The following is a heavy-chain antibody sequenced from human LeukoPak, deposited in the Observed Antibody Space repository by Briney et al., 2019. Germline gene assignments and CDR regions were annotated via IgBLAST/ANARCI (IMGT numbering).Heavy chain of an antibody. D-gene: IGHD5/OR15-5a*01. CDR3: AKARRSTIYRSYYFDY. Sequence: GGSLRLSCAASGFTFSSYGMHWVRQAPGKGLEWVAVISYDGSNKYYADSVKGRFTISRDNSKNTLYLQMNSLRAEDTAVYYCAKARRSTIYRSYYFDYWGQGTLVTVSS. J-gene: IGHJ4*02. CDR1: GFTFSSYG. CDR2: ISYDGSNK. V-gene: IGHV3-30*18.